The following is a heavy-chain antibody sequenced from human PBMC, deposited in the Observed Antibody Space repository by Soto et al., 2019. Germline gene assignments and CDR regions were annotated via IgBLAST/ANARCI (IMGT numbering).Heavy chain of an antibody. CDR2: LYYSGNT. CDR3: ARVRGNYYDSSGYYSGAYYFDS. V-gene: IGHV4-59*01. D-gene: IGHD3-22*01. J-gene: IGHJ4*02. Sequence: SDTLSLTCTVSGASISTYYWTWIRQAPGKGLEWIGYLYYSGNTNYNPSLKSRVTMSVDTSKNHFYLTLTSATAADTAVYYCARVRGNYYDSSGYYSGAYYFDSWGQGTLVTVSS. CDR1: GASISTYY.